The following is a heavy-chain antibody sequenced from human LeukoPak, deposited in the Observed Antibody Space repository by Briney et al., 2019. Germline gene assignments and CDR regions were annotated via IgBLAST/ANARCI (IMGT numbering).Heavy chain of an antibody. CDR3: ARLQSSSYYYYYYMDV. D-gene: IGHD2-2*01. Sequence: GASVKVSCKASGYTFTSYAMHWVRQAPGKGLEYVSAISSNGGSTYYANSVKGRFTISRDNSKNTLYLQMGSLRAEDMAVYYCARLQSSSYYYYYYMDVWGKGTTVTVSS. V-gene: IGHV3-64*01. CDR2: ISSNGGST. CDR1: GYTFTSYA. J-gene: IGHJ6*03.